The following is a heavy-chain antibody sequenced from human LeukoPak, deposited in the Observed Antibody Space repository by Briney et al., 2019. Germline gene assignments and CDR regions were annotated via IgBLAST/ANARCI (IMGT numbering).Heavy chain of an antibody. J-gene: IGHJ6*03. CDR1: GGSISSYY. V-gene: IGHV4-4*09. CDR2: IYTSGST. Sequence: SETLSLTCTVSGGSISSYYWRWIRQPPGKGLEWIGYIYTSGSTNYNPSLKSRVTISVDTSKNQFSLKLSSVTAADTAVYYCARHGPQLRGGAYYYYYMDVWGKGTTVTVSS. CDR3: ARHGPQLRGGAYYYYYMDV. D-gene: IGHD3-16*01.